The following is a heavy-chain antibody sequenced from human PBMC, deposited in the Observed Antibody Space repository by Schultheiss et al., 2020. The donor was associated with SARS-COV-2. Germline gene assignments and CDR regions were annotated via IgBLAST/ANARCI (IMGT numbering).Heavy chain of an antibody. CDR3: ARGSDALMVRGAYYYYYGMDV. J-gene: IGHJ6*02. CDR2: IYYSGST. V-gene: IGHV4-31*03. Sequence: SQTLSLTCTVSGGSIRSGASCWTWIRQHPGKGLEWIGYIYYSGSTYYNPSLKSRVTISVDTSKNQFSLKLSSVTAADTAVYYCARGSDALMVRGAYYYYYGMDVWGQGTTVTVSS. CDR1: GGSIRSGASC. D-gene: IGHD3-10*01.